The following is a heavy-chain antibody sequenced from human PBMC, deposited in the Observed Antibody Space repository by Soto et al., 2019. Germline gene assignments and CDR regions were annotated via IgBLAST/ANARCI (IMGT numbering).Heavy chain of an antibody. J-gene: IGHJ5*02. Sequence: QVHLVQSGAEVKKPGASVNVSCKASGYTFTSNGISWVRQAPGQGLEWMGWTSAYNGNTNYAQKFQGRVTMTTDTSTSTAYMELRSLRSDDTAVYYCVRHFRLNWFDPWGQGTLVTVSS. V-gene: IGHV1-18*04. CDR2: TSAYNGNT. CDR3: VRHFRLNWFDP. D-gene: IGHD3-3*02. CDR1: GYTFTSNG.